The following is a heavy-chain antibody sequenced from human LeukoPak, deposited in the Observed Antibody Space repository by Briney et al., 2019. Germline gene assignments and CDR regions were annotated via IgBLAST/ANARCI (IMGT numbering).Heavy chain of an antibody. J-gene: IGHJ4*02. Sequence: GGSLRLSCAASGFTFSSYGMHWVRQAPGKGLEWVAVISYDGSNKYYADPVKGRFTISRDNSKNTLYPQMNSLRAEDTAVYYCAKDHRPIRGVNPFDYWGQGTLVTVSS. CDR1: GFTFSSYG. CDR3: AKDHRPIRGVNPFDY. D-gene: IGHD3-10*01. CDR2: ISYDGSNK. V-gene: IGHV3-30*18.